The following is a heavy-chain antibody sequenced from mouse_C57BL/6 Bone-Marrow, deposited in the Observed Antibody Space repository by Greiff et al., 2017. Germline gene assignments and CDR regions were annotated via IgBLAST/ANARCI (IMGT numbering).Heavy chain of an antibody. J-gene: IGHJ1*03. D-gene: IGHD4-1*01. CDR1: GYTFTSYW. CDR2: IDPSDSYT. Sequence: QVQLQQPGAELVKPGASVKLSCKASGYTFTSYWMQWVKQRPGQGLEWIGEIDPSDSYTNYNQKFKGKATLTVDTSSSTAYMQLSSLTSEDSAVYYCAREERGLFWYFDVWGKGTTVTVSS. V-gene: IGHV1-50*01. CDR3: AREERGLFWYFDV.